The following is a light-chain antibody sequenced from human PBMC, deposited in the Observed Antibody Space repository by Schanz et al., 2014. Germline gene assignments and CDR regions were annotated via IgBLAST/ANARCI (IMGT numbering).Light chain of an antibody. CDR2: EVS. V-gene: IGLV2-14*01. J-gene: IGLJ2*01. Sequence: QFAPTQPASVSGSPGQSITISCTGTSSDIGAYNYVSWYQQFPDKAPKLMIYEVSKRPSGVPDRFSGSKSGNTASLTVSGLQAEDEADYYCTSYASSRTLEVLFGGGTKLTVL. CDR3: TSYASSRTLEVL. CDR1: SSDIGAYNY.